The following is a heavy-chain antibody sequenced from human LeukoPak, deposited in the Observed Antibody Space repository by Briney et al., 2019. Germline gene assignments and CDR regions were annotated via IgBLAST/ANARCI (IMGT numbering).Heavy chain of an antibody. Sequence: GASVKVSCKVSGYTLTELSMHWVRQAPGKGLEWMGGFDPEDGETIYAQKFQGRVTMTEDTSTDTAYMELSSLRSDDTAVYYCARGPPGSIDGGGVFDYWGQGTLVTVSS. CDR1: GYTLTELS. CDR2: FDPEDGET. CDR3: ARGPPGSIDGGGVFDY. J-gene: IGHJ4*02. V-gene: IGHV1-24*01. D-gene: IGHD2-15*01.